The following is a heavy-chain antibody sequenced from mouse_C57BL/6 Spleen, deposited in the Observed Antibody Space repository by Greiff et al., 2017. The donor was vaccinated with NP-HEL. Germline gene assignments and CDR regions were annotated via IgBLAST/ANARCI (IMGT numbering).Heavy chain of an antibody. CDR3: ARCGRAYDSNLSWLAY. CDR1: GYTFTDYN. D-gene: IGHD2-5*01. J-gene: IGHJ3*01. CDR2: INSNNGGT. V-gene: IGHV1-22*01. Sequence: EVQLQQSGPELVKPGASVKMSCKASGYTFTDYNMHWVKQSHGKSLEWIGYINSNNGGTSYNQKFKGKATLTVNKSSSTAYMELRSRTSEDCAVYYCARCGRAYDSNLSWLAYGGQGTLVTVSA.